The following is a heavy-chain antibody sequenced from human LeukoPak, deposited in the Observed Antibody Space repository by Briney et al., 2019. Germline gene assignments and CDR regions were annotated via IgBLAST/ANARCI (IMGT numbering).Heavy chain of an antibody. CDR1: GYTFTGYY. J-gene: IGHJ5*02. D-gene: IGHD6-13*01. V-gene: IGHV1-2*02. CDR2: INPNSGGT. CDR3: ARRRGSSSSRNWFDP. Sequence: GASVKVSCKASGYTFTGYYMYWVRQAPGQGLEWMGWINPNSGGTNYAQKFQGRVTMTRDTSISTAYMELSRLRSDDTAVYYCARRRGSSSSRNWFDPWGQGTLVTVSS.